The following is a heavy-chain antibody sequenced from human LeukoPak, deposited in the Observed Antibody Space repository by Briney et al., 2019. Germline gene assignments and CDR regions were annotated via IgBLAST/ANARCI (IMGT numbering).Heavy chain of an antibody. CDR3: VRVGYRDEGIDF. CDR1: GFTFSSYW. J-gene: IGHJ3*01. V-gene: IGHV3-7*01. CDR2: IKQDCSKK. D-gene: IGHD5-12*01. Sequence: GGSLRLSCAASGFTFSSYWMTWVRKAPGKGLEWVANIKQDCSKKNYVDSVKGRISISRDNAKISLDLQTNSLRAEDTAEYPCVRVGYRDEGIDFWGQGTMVTVSS.